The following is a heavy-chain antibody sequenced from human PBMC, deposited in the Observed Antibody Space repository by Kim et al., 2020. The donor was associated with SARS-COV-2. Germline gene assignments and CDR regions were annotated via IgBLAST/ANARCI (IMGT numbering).Heavy chain of an antibody. Sequence: GGSLRLSCAASGFTFSDYYMSWIRQAPGKGLEWVSYISSSNSYTNYADSVKGRFTISRDNAKNSLYLQMNSLRAEDTAVYYCARDWSRDGYNTRHSYFDYWGQGTLVTVSS. J-gene: IGHJ4*02. D-gene: IGHD5-12*01. CDR2: ISSSNSYT. V-gene: IGHV3-11*06. CDR3: ARDWSRDGYNTRHSYFDY. CDR1: GFTFSDYY.